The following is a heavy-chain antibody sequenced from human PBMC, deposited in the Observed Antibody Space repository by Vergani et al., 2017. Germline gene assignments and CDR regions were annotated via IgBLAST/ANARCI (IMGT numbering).Heavy chain of an antibody. CDR3: AKVRGSSWYDYYYGMDV. J-gene: IGHJ6*02. D-gene: IGHD6-13*01. CDR2: ISWYGGST. V-gene: IGHV3-43*01. CDR1: GFTFDDYT. Sequence: EVQLVESGGVVVQPGGSLRLSCAASGFTFDDYTMHWVRQAPGKGLEWVSLISWYGGSTYYADSVKGRFTISRDNSKNSLYLQMNSLRTEDTALYYCAKVRGSSWYDYYYGMDVWGQGTTVTVSS.